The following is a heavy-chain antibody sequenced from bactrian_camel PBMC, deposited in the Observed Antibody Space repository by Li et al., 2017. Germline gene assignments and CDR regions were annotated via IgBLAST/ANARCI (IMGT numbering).Heavy chain of an antibody. CDR3: AAGSSRGVPFRERGYPY. Sequence: DVQLVESGGGSVQAGGSLRLSCAASGYTVSSTRMGWFRQAPGKEREGVASFYTGGSVRYYADSVKGRFTISQDPTKNAVYLQMDSLTPEDTAMYYCAAGSSRGVPFRERGYPYWGQGTQVTVS. CDR1: GYTVSSTR. V-gene: IGHV3S40*01. J-gene: IGHJ4*01. D-gene: IGHD3*01. CDR2: FYTGGSVR.